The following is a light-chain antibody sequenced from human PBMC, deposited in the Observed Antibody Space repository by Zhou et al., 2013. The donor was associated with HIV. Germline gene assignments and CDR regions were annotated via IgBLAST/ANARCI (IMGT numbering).Light chain of an antibody. Sequence: EIVMTQSPATLSVSPGERATLSCRASQSISNKLAWYQHKPGQAPRLVIFAASTRATGIPARFSGSGSGTDFTLTISSLQSEDFALYYCQHYNDWPSISFGQGTRLEIK. CDR3: QHYNDWPSIS. J-gene: IGKJ5*01. CDR2: AAS. V-gene: IGKV3-15*01. CDR1: QSISNK.